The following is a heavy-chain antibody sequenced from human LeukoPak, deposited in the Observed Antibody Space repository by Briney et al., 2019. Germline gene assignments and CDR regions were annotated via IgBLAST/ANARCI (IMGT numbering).Heavy chain of an antibody. D-gene: IGHD3-22*01. V-gene: IGHV3-23*01. CDR3: AKDLGHYYDSSGYYAFDY. CDR1: GFTFSSYA. Sequence: GGSLRLSCAASGFTFSSYAMSWVRQAPGKGLEWVSAISGSGGSTYYADSVKGRFTISRDNSKNTLYLQMNSPRAEDTAVYYCAKDLGHYYDSSGYYAFDYWGQGTLVTVSS. J-gene: IGHJ4*02. CDR2: ISGSGGST.